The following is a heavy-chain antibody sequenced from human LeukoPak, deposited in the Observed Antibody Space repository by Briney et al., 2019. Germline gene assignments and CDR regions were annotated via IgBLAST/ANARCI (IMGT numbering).Heavy chain of an antibody. D-gene: IGHD2-15*01. J-gene: IGHJ5*02. CDR1: GGSISSGDYY. CDR2: MYYNGNT. Sequence: SQTLSLTCTVSGGSISSGDYYWSWIRQHPGKGLEWVGFMYYNGNTYYNPSLKSRVSISVDTSKNQFSLKLTSVTAADTALYYWARAVGIVVSPGDLEDNWFNPWGQGTLVTVSS. V-gene: IGHV4-31*03. CDR3: ARAVGIVVSPGDLEDNWFNP.